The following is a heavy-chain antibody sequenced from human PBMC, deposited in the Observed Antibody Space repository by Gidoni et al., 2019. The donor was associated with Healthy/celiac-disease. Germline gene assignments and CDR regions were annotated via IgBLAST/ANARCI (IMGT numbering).Heavy chain of an antibody. Sequence: QLQLVQSGAEVKKPGASVKVSCKASGYTFTSYYMHWVRQAPGQGLEWMGIINPSGGSTSYAQKFQGRVTMTRDTSTSTVYMELSSLRSEDTAVYYCARDRRGYYDSSGSDAFDIWGQGTMVTVSS. J-gene: IGHJ3*02. CDR1: GYTFTSYY. V-gene: IGHV1-46*03. CDR2: INPSGGST. D-gene: IGHD3-22*01. CDR3: ARDRRGYYDSSGSDAFDI.